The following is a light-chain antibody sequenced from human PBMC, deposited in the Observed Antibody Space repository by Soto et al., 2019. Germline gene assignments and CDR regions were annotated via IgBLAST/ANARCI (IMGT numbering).Light chain of an antibody. CDR2: KIS. J-gene: IGKJ1*01. CDR1: LSLVDSGGNTY. CDR3: MQGTLWPWT. V-gene: IGKV2-30*01. Sequence: DSVRTQSPLSVRVSLGQPASISCTSSLSLVDSGGNTYFNWYQQRPGQPPWRLIYKISNRESGVPDRFSGRGSGTDFTLRISRVEAEDLGVYYCMQGTLWPWTFGQGTKVDIK.